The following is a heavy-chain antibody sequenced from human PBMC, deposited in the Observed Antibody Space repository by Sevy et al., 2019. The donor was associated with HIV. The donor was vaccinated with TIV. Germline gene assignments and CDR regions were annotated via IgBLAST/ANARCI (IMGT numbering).Heavy chain of an antibody. CDR3: ARGEYSYGYAYYYGMDV. V-gene: IGHV3-11*01. CDR1: GFTFSDYY. D-gene: IGHD5-18*01. J-gene: IGHJ6*02. Sequence: GGSLRLSCAASGFTFSDYYMSWIRQAPGKGLEWVSYISSSGSTIYYADSVKGRFTISRDNAKNSLYLQTNSLRAEDTAVYYCARGEYSYGYAYYYGMDVWGQGTTVTVSS. CDR2: ISSSGSTI.